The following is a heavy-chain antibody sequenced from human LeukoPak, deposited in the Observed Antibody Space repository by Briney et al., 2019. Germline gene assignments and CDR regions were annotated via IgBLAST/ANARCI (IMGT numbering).Heavy chain of an antibody. CDR2: VFDSGRT. Sequence: SETLPLTCAVYGGSFSGYYLSWIRQPPGKGLEWIGYVFDSGRTKYSPSLTNRVTISLDTSKNHFFLRLSYVTAADTAVYYCARRVATSSPLYYYGMHVWGQGTTVTVSS. CDR1: GGSFSGYY. D-gene: IGHD5-12*01. J-gene: IGHJ6*02. CDR3: ARRVATSSPLYYYGMHV. V-gene: IGHV4-59*08.